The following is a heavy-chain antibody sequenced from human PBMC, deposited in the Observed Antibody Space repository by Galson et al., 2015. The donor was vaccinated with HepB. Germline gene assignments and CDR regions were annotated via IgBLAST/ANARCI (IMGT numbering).Heavy chain of an antibody. CDR3: AKPGGYCSSTSCYYFYGMDV. V-gene: IGHV3-23*01. J-gene: IGHJ6*02. CDR1: GFTFSSYA. Sequence: SLRLSCAASGFTFSSYAMSWVRQAPGKGLEWVATISGGGGSTYYADSVKGRFTISRDNSKNTLYLQMNSLRAEDTAVYYCAKPGGYCSSTSCYYFYGMDVWGQGTTVTVSS. CDR2: ISGGGGST. D-gene: IGHD2-2*01.